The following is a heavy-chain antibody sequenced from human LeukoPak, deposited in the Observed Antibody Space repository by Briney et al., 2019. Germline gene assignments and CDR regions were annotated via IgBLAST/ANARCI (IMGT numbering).Heavy chain of an antibody. D-gene: IGHD5-12*01. CDR2: INAGNGNT. J-gene: IGHJ4*02. CDR3: ARARGYSGYDQVDY. V-gene: IGHV1-3*01. Sequence: ASVKVSCKASGYKFTSCAMHWVRQAPGQRLEWMGWINAGNGNTKYSQKFQGRVTITRDTSASTAYMELSSLRSEDTAVYYCARARGYSGYDQVDYWGQGTLVTVSS. CDR1: GYKFTSCA.